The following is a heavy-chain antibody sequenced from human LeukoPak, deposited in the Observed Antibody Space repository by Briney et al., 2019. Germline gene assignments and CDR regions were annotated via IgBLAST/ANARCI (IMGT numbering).Heavy chain of an antibody. CDR2: IYYSGST. V-gene: IGHV4-39*07. Sequence: SETLSLTCTVSGGSISSSSYYWGWLRQPPGKGLEWFGRIYYSGSTYYNPALKSRVTISVDTSKNQFSLKLSSVTAADTAVYYCARGYYDFWSGQGPFDYWGQGTLVTVSS. D-gene: IGHD3-3*01. CDR3: ARGYYDFWSGQGPFDY. CDR1: GGSISSSSYY. J-gene: IGHJ4*02.